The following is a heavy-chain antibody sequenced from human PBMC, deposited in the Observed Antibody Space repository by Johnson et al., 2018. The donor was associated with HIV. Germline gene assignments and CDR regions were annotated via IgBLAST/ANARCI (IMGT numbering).Heavy chain of an antibody. Sequence: VQLVESGGGVVQPGGSLRLSCAASGVTFSSYGMHWVRQAPGKGLEGVANIKQDGSEKYYVDSVKGRFTISRDNAKNSLYLQMNSLRAEDTAVYYCARVYYYDSSGIDAFDIWGQGTMVTVSS. D-gene: IGHD3-22*01. CDR3: ARVYYYDSSGIDAFDI. V-gene: IGHV3-7*01. CDR2: IKQDGSEK. J-gene: IGHJ3*02. CDR1: GVTFSSYG.